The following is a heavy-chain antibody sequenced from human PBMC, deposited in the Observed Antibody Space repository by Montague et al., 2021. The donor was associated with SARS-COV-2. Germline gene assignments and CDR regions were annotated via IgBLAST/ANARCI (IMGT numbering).Heavy chain of an antibody. V-gene: IGHV3-43*02. CDR3: AKDKDWEGTADLDP. CDR1: GFKFDDFT. CDR2: ISGDGSII. D-gene: IGHD1-26*01. Sequence: SMRLSCAASGFKFDDFTMHWVRQPPGRGLEWVSLISGDGSIIYYTDSVVGRFTVSRDNRKNSLYLQMNSLRTGDTALYYCAKDKDWEGTADLDPWGQGTLVTVSS. J-gene: IGHJ5*02.